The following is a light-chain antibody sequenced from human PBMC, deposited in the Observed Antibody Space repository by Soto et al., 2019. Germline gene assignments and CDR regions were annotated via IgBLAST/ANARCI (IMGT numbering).Light chain of an antibody. V-gene: IGKV1-8*01. CDR1: QGISSY. Sequence: AIRMTQSPSSLSASTGDRVTITCRASQGISSYLAWYQQKPGKAPKLLIYAASTLQSGVPSRFSGSGSGADDNPLISCRQSEDVGTYYWYQHYSYPCTFGPGTKVEIK. CDR3: YQHYSYPCT. J-gene: IGKJ3*01. CDR2: AAS.